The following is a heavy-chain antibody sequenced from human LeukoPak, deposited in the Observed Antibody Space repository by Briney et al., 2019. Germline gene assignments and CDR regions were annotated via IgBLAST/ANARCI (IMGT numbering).Heavy chain of an antibody. CDR2: INPNSGVT. CDR1: GYTFTGYY. J-gene: IGHJ4*02. CDR3: ARDPGGKQGFDY. V-gene: IGHV1-2*02. Sequence: GSVKVSCKASGYTFTGYYMHWVRHAPGQGLEWMGWINPNSGVTNFAQKFQDRVTMTRDTSISTAYMALSRLRSDDMALYYCARDPGGKQGFDYWGQGTLVTVSS. D-gene: IGHD3-16*01.